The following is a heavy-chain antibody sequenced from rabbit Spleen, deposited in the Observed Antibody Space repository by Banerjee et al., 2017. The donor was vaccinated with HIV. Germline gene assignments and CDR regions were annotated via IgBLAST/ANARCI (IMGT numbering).Heavy chain of an antibody. CDR2: IGDTSANI. D-gene: IGHD1-1*01. CDR1: GFDFRTNG. Sequence: QQQLEESGGGLVKPEGSLTLTCKASGFDFRTNGMCWVRQAPGKGLELIACIGDTSANIYYASWAKGRFTISKTSTAVTLQMTSLTAADTATYFCARDLIGIIGWNFYLWGPGTLVTVS. J-gene: IGHJ4*01. CDR3: ARDLIGIIGWNFYL. V-gene: IGHV1S45*01.